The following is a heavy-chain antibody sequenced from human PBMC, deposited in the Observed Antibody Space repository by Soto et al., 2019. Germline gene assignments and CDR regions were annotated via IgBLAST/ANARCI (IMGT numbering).Heavy chain of an antibody. Sequence: QVQLVESGGGVVQPGRSLRLSCAASGFTFRSYGMHWVRQPPGKGLEWVAVISYDGGTKYYADSVKGRFTISRDNPKNTLYLQMNSLKPEDTALYYCASLDTAIDYYGMDVWGRGTTVTVSS. CDR2: ISYDGGTK. D-gene: IGHD5-18*01. CDR1: GFTFRSYG. V-gene: IGHV3-30*03. J-gene: IGHJ6*02. CDR3: ASLDTAIDYYGMDV.